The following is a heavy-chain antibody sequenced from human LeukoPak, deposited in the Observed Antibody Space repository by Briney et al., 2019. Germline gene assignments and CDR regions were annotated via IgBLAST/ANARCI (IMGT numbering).Heavy chain of an antibody. CDR3: AKDGASSYYYDSSSYYWFDY. V-gene: IGHV3-30*18. CDR2: ISYDGSNK. Sequence: GRSLRLSCAASGFTFSSYGMHWVRQAPGKGLEWVAVISYDGSNKYYADSVKGRFTISRDNSKNTLYLQMNSLRAEDTAVYYCAKDGASSYYYDSSSYYWFDYWGQGTLVTVSS. CDR1: GFTFSSYG. J-gene: IGHJ4*02. D-gene: IGHD3-22*01.